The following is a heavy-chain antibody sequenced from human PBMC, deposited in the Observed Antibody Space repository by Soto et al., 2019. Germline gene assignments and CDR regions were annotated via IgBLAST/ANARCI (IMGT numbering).Heavy chain of an antibody. Sequence: QVQLVQSGAEVKKPGASVKVSCKASGYTFTSYGISWVRQAPGQGLEWMGWISAYNGNTNYAQKLEGRVHMTTDTSTSTAYMELRSLRSDDTAVDYCARDWGYMVTSNGFDYWGQGTLVTVSS. CDR3: ARDWGYMVTSNGFDY. V-gene: IGHV1-18*04. CDR1: GYTFTSYG. D-gene: IGHD5-18*01. CDR2: ISAYNGNT. J-gene: IGHJ4*02.